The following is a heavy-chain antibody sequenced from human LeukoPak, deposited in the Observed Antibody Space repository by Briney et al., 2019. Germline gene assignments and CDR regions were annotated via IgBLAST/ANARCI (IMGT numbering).Heavy chain of an antibody. J-gene: IGHJ4*02. CDR3: VRGDWGSGH. CDR2: INNDGTFT. CDR1: GFTFTSHW. Sequence: GGSLRLSCAASGFTFTSHWTHWVRQAPGKGLVWVSNINNDGTFTSYADSVKGRFTISRDNVMNTLYLQMNSLRAEDTAVYYCVRGDWGSGHWGQGTLVTVSS. V-gene: IGHV3-74*01. D-gene: IGHD7-27*01.